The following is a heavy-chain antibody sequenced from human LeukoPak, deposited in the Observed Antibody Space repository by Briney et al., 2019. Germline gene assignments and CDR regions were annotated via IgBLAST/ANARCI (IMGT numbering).Heavy chain of an antibody. J-gene: IGHJ4*02. CDR3: VKGRISEDGLDF. CDR1: GFTFSRSA. CDR2: TSASGNT. V-gene: IGHV3-23*01. Sequence: SGGSLRLSCAVSGFTFSRSAMTGVRQTPGKGRDGVSSTSASGNTYYADSVKGGFTISRDNTKSMLYLQKSSLRAEDTAVYYCVKGRISEDGLDFWGQGTLVTVSS. D-gene: IGHD6-13*01.